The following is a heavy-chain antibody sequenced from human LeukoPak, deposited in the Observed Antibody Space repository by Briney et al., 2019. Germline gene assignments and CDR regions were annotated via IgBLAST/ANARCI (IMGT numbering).Heavy chain of an antibody. CDR2: INHSGSA. J-gene: IGHJ4*02. CDR3: AACSGGSCYGGYFDY. V-gene: IGHV4-34*01. CDR1: GGSFSGYY. Sequence: SETLSLTCAVYGGSFSGYYWSWIRQPPGKGLEWIGEINHSGSANYNPSLKSRVTISVDTSKNQFSLKLSSVTAADTAVYYCAACSGGSCYGGYFDYWGQGTLVTVSS. D-gene: IGHD2-15*01.